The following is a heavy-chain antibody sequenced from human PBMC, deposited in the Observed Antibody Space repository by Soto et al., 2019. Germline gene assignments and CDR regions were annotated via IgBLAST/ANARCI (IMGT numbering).Heavy chain of an antibody. V-gene: IGHV3-9*01. CDR2: ISWNSGSI. D-gene: IGHD2-15*01. CDR1: GFTFDDYA. CDR3: AKALGYCSGGSCYSGIGAFDY. Sequence: EVQLVESGGGLVQPGRSLRLSCAASGFTFDDYAMHWVRQAPGKGLEWVSGISWNSGSIGYADSVKGRFTISRDNAKNSLYLQMNSLRAEDTALYYCAKALGYCSGGSCYSGIGAFDYWGQGTLVTVSS. J-gene: IGHJ4*02.